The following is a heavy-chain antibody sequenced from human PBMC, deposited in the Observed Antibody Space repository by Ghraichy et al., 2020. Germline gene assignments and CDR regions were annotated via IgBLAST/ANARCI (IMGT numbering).Heavy chain of an antibody. D-gene: IGHD4-11*01. Sequence: GGSLRLSCAASGFTFSSYGMLWVRQAPGKGLEWVAVISYDGSNKYYADSVKGRFTISRDNSKNTLYLQMNSLRAEDTAVYYCAKDTRINIYSNRWDNWFDPWGQGTLVTVSS. J-gene: IGHJ5*02. CDR3: AKDTRINIYSNRWDNWFDP. CDR2: ISYDGSNK. V-gene: IGHV3-30*18. CDR1: GFTFSSYG.